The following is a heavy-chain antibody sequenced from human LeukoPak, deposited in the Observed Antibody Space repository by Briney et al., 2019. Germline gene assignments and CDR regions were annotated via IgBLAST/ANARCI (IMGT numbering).Heavy chain of an antibody. CDR2: INPNSGGT. V-gene: IGHV1-2*06. CDR1: GYTFTGYY. Sequence: GASVKVSCKASGYTFTGYYMHWVRQAPGQGLEWMGRINPNSGGTNYAQKFQGRVTMTRDTSISTAYMELSRLRSDDTAVYFCARADRYYDSSGYYEALPWFDPWGQGTLVTVSS. CDR3: ARADRYYDSSGYYEALPWFDP. D-gene: IGHD3-22*01. J-gene: IGHJ5*02.